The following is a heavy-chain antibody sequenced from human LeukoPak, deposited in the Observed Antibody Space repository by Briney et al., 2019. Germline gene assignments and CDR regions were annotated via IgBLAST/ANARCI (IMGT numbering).Heavy chain of an antibody. Sequence: GGSLRLSCAASEFTFSGYWMNWVRQAPGKGPEWVANINQDGSEKHYMDSVKGRFTISRDNAKNSLFLQMNSLRVEDTAVFYCARDGFVGAADYWGQGTLVTVSS. CDR1: EFTFSGYW. CDR3: ARDGFVGAADY. J-gene: IGHJ4*02. V-gene: IGHV3-7*01. CDR2: INQDGSEK. D-gene: IGHD6-13*01.